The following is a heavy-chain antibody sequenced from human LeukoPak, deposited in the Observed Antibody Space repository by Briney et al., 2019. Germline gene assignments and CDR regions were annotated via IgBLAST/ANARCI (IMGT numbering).Heavy chain of an antibody. Sequence: ASVKVSCKASGYTFTGYYMHWVRQAPGQGLEWMGWINPNSGGTNYAQKFRGRVTMTRDTSISTAYMELSRLRSDDTAVYYCARGYRGYSYGLNWFDPWGQGTLVTVSS. CDR3: ARGYRGYSYGLNWFDP. D-gene: IGHD5-18*01. J-gene: IGHJ5*02. V-gene: IGHV1-2*02. CDR2: INPNSGGT. CDR1: GYTFTGYY.